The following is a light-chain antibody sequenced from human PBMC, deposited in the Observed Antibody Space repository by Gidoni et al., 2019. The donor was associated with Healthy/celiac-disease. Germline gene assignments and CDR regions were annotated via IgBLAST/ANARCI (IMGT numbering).Light chain of an antibody. CDR3: QQYGSSPPRYT. J-gene: IGKJ2*01. V-gene: IGKV3-20*01. Sequence: DIVLTQSPGTLSLSPGERAALSCRASQSVSSSYLAWYPQKPGPAPRLLIYGASRRATGFPDRFSGSWSGTDFTLTISRLEPEDFAVYYCQQYGSSPPRYTFGQGTKLEIK. CDR2: GAS. CDR1: QSVSSSY.